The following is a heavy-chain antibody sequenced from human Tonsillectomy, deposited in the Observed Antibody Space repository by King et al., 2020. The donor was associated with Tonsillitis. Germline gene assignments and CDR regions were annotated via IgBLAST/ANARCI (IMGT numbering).Heavy chain of an antibody. J-gene: IGHJ4*02. V-gene: IGHV3-66*01. CDR2: IYSGGRT. CDR1: GFTVSSNY. Sequence: QLVQSGGGLVQPGGSLRLSCAASGFTVSSNYMSWVRQAPGKGLEWVSVIYSGGRTYYADSVKGRFTISRDNSKNTLYLQMNSLRAEDTAVYYCARVAKYYYDSSDNYFDYWGQGTLVTVSS. D-gene: IGHD3-22*01. CDR3: ARVAKYYYDSSDNYFDY.